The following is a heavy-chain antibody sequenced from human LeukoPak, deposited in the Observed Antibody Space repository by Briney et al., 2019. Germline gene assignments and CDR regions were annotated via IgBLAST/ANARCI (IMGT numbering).Heavy chain of an antibody. CDR2: ISAYNGNT. V-gene: IGHV1-18*01. CDR1: GYXFTSYG. Sequence: ASVKVSCKASGYXFTSYGMSWVRQAPGQGLEWMGWISAYNGNTNYAQKLQGRVTMTTDTSTSTAYMELRSLRSDDTAVYYCVSLHPHSSGWYADYYYGMDVWGQGTTVTVSS. D-gene: IGHD6-19*01. CDR3: VSLHPHSSGWYADYYYGMDV. J-gene: IGHJ6*02.